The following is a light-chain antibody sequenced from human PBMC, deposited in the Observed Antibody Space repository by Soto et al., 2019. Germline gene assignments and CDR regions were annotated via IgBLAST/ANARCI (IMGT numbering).Light chain of an antibody. CDR3: AAWDDSLNGHVV. CDR1: SSNIGSNT. CDR2: SNN. Sequence: QSVLPQPHSASGTPGQRVTISCSGSSSNIGSNTVNWYQQLPGTAPKLLIYSNNQRPSGVPDRVSGSKAGTSASLAISGLQSEDEADYYCAAWDDSLNGHVVFGGGTKLTVL. J-gene: IGLJ2*01. V-gene: IGLV1-44*01.